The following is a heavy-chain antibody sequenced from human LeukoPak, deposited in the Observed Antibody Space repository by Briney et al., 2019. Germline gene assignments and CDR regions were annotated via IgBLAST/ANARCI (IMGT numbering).Heavy chain of an antibody. V-gene: IGHV1-2*02. CDR2: IDANNGDT. CDR1: GYTFRGNY. D-gene: IGHD4-11*01. Sequence: ASVRISCKASGYTFRGNYIHWLRQAPGQGLEWMGWIDANNGDTKSAQKFQGRVTMSRDTSISTAYMDLSSLSPDDAAVYYCARDPSSVTLYFFDYWGQGTLVTVSS. J-gene: IGHJ4*02. CDR3: ARDPSSVTLYFFDY.